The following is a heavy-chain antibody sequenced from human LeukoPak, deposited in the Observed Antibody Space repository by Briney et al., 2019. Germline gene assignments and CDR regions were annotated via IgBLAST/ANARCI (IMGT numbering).Heavy chain of an antibody. D-gene: IGHD6-13*01. V-gene: IGHV4-61*02. CDR1: GGSISSGSYY. CDR3: ARDQYSSSWSYYFDY. CDR2: IYTSGST. Sequence: SQTLSLTCTVSGGSISSGSYYWSWIRQPAGKGLEWIGRIYTSGSTNYNPSLKSRVTISVDTSKNQFSLKLSSVTAADTAVYYCARDQYSSSWSYYFDYWGQGTLVTVSS. J-gene: IGHJ4*02.